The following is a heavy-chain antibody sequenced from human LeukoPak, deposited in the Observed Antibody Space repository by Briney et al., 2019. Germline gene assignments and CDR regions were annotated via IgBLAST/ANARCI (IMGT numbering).Heavy chain of an antibody. CDR2: INHSGST. Sequence: SETLSLTCAVYGGSFSGYYWSWIRQPPGKGPEWIGEINHSGSTNYNPSLKSRVTISVDTSKNQFSLKLSSVTAADTAVYYCAKVRGRDGYNKPFDYWGQGTLVTVSS. V-gene: IGHV4-34*01. CDR3: AKVRGRDGYNKPFDY. J-gene: IGHJ4*02. D-gene: IGHD5-24*01. CDR1: GGSFSGYY.